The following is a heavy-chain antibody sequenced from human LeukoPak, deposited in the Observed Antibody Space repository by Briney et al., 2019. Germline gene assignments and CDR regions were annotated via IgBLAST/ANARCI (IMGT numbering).Heavy chain of an antibody. CDR3: ARGRKYTSGYRVTELGSGYSDY. D-gene: IGHD5-18*01. Sequence: SETLSLTCAVYGGSFSSYYWSWIRQPPAKGLEWIGEINHTGSTNYNPSLKSRVTISVDTSKNQFSLKLSSVTAADTAVYYCARGRKYTSGYRVTELGSGYSDYWGQGTLVTVSS. V-gene: IGHV4-34*01. CDR1: GGSFSSYY. CDR2: INHTGST. J-gene: IGHJ4*02.